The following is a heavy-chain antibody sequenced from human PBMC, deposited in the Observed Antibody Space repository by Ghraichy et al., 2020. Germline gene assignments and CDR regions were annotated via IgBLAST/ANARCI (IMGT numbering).Heavy chain of an antibody. Sequence: GSLRLSCVVSGFTFTNSWMSWVRQAPGKGLEWVGQVSQDGSETHYMDSVKGRFTISRDNAKNSLFLQMNSLRAEDMAVYYCARDWTGTTFDYWGQGTLVTVSS. CDR1: GFTFTNSW. J-gene: IGHJ4*02. CDR2: VSQDGSET. D-gene: IGHD1-7*01. V-gene: IGHV3-7*01. CDR3: ARDWTGTTFDY.